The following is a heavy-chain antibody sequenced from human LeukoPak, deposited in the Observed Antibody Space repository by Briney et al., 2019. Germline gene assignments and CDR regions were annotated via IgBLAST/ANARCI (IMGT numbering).Heavy chain of an antibody. Sequence: SVKVSCKASGGTFSSYAISWVRQAPGQGLEWMGGIIPIFGTANYAQKFQGRVTITADESTSTAYMELSSLRSDDTAVYYCARDPAPGYCSSTSCWLDWYFDLWGRGTLVTVSS. V-gene: IGHV1-69*13. D-gene: IGHD2-2*01. CDR3: ARDPAPGYCSSTSCWLDWYFDL. J-gene: IGHJ2*01. CDR1: GGTFSSYA. CDR2: IIPIFGTA.